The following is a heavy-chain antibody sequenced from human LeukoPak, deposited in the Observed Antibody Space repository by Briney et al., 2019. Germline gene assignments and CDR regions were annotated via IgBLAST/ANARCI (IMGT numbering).Heavy chain of an antibody. CDR1: GGSISSYY. CDR2: IYYSGST. J-gene: IGHJ3*02. D-gene: IGHD6-19*01. CDR3: ASHDLAVAGTRSSAFDI. V-gene: IGHV4-59*01. Sequence: SETLSLTCTVSGGSISSYYWSWIRQPPGKGLEWIGYIYYSGSTNYNPSLKSRVTISVDTSKNQFSLKLSSVTAADTAVYYCASHDLAVAGTRSSAFDIWGQGTMVTVSS.